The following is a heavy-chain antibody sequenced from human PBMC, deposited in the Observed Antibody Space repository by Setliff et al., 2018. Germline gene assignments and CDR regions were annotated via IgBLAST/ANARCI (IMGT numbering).Heavy chain of an antibody. CDR3: ARGIYYYSSGGFYYMDV. Sequence: VASVKVSCKTSGYIFTDYSIHWVRQAPGQGLEWMGWIKTDTGSPTYARGFTGRLVFSLDTSVGTTFLQISSLKAEDTAVYYCARGIYYYSSGGFYYMDVWGKGTTVTVSS. CDR2: IKTDTGSP. J-gene: IGHJ6*03. CDR1: GYIFTDYS. V-gene: IGHV7-4-1*02. D-gene: IGHD3-10*01.